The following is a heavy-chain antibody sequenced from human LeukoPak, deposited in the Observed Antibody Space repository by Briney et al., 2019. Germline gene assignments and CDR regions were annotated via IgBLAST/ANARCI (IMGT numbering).Heavy chain of an antibody. CDR3: ARGGLPARSWFDP. J-gene: IGHJ5*02. Sequence: SSVNVSCKASGYTITSYYMNWVRQAPGPGLEWMGIINPSSGRTTYAQKFQGRVTMTRDTSTSTVYMELTSLRSEDTAVFYCARGGLPARSWFDPWGQGTLVTVSS. V-gene: IGHV1-46*01. D-gene: IGHD3/OR15-3a*01. CDR2: INPSSGRT. CDR1: GYTITSYY.